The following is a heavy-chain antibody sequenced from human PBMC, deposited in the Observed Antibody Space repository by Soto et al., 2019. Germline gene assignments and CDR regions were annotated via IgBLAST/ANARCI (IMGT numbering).Heavy chain of an antibody. CDR2: IYKSTTT. D-gene: IGHD2-15*01. CDR1: GDSISTVDYF. V-gene: IGHV4-30-4*01. J-gene: IGHJ5*01. CDR3: ARGRYCLTGRCFPNWFDS. Sequence: TLSLTCSVSGDSISTVDYFWAWIRQPPGQALEYIGYIYKSTTTYYNPSFESRVAISLDTSKSQFSLTVTSVTAADTAVYFCARGRYCLTGRCFPNWFDSWGQGTLVTVS.